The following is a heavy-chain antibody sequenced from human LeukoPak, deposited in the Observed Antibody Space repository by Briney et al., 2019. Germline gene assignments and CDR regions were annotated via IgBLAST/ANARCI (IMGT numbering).Heavy chain of an antibody. Sequence: SETLSLTCSVSGASLSPHYWSWVRQAPGKGLEWIGYIYFNGGTNYNPSLKSRVTISVDTSKNQFSLKLRSVTAADTAVYYCARSRGGYGDYGSWFDPWGQGILVTVSS. CDR3: ARSRGGYGDYGSWFDP. J-gene: IGHJ5*02. V-gene: IGHV4-59*11. D-gene: IGHD3-16*01. CDR1: GASLSPHY. CDR2: IYFNGGT.